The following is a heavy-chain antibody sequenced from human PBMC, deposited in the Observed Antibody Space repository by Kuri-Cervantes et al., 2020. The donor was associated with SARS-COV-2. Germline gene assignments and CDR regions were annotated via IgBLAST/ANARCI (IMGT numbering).Heavy chain of an antibody. V-gene: IGHV3-30*04. Sequence: GESLKISCAASGFTFSSYAMHWVRQAPGKGLEWVAVLSYDERNQYYADSVKGRFTISRDNSKNTLYLQMNSLRAEDTAVYYCTCSYTHLGIDYWGQGTLVTVSS. D-gene: IGHD2-2*02. CDR2: LSYDERNQ. CDR3: TCSYTHLGIDY. J-gene: IGHJ4*02. CDR1: GFTFSSYA.